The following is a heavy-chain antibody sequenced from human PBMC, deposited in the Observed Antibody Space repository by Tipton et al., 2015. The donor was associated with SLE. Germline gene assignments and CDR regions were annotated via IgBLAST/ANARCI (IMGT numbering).Heavy chain of an antibody. CDR3: VSPFDLGY. V-gene: IGHV3-74*01. J-gene: IGHJ4*02. D-gene: IGHD3-3*02. CDR2: INSDGSSP. Sequence: SLRLSCAASGFSFSSSWLHWVRQAPGKGLVWGSRINSDGSSPTYADSVKGRFTISRDNAKNTLYLQMNSLRAEDTAVYYCVSPFDLGYWGQGTLVTVSS. CDR1: GFSFSSSW.